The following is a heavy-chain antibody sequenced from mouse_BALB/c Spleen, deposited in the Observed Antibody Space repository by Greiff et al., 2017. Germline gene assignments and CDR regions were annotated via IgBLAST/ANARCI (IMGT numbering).Heavy chain of an antibody. CDR3: AREGGNHPFAY. D-gene: IGHD1-1*02. J-gene: IGHJ3*01. Sequence: EVHLVESGPGLVKPSQSLSLTCSVTGYSITSGYYWNWIRQFPGNKLEWMGYISYDGSNNYNPSLKNRISITRDTSKNQFFLKLNSVTTEDTATYYCAREGGNHPFAYWGQGTLVTVSA. V-gene: IGHV3-6*02. CDR2: ISYDGSN. CDR1: GYSITSGYY.